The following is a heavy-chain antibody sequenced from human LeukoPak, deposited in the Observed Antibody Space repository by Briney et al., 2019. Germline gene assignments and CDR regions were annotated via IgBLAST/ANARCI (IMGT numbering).Heavy chain of an antibody. Sequence: ASVKVSCKASGGTFSSYAISWVRQAPGQGLEWMGGIIPIFGTANYAQKFQGRVTITADESTSTAYMELSSLRSEDTAVYYCARDLGIVVVPAAEACDAFDIWGQGTMVTVSS. D-gene: IGHD2-2*01. CDR1: GGTFSSYA. CDR3: ARDLGIVVVPAAEACDAFDI. J-gene: IGHJ3*02. CDR2: IIPIFGTA. V-gene: IGHV1-69*13.